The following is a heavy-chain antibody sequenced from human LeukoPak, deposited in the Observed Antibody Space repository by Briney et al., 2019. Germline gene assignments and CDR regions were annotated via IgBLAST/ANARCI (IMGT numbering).Heavy chain of an antibody. D-gene: IGHD2-15*01. CDR3: ARVGYFSFIRDDMDV. CDR1: GFTFSDYY. Sequence: PGGSLRLSCAASGFTFSDYYMSWIRQAPGKGLEWVSYISSSGSTIYYADSVKGRFTISRDNAKNSLYLQMNSLRAEDTAVYYCARVGYFSFIRDDMDVWGQGTTVTVSS. J-gene: IGHJ6*02. V-gene: IGHV3-11*01. CDR2: ISSSGSTI.